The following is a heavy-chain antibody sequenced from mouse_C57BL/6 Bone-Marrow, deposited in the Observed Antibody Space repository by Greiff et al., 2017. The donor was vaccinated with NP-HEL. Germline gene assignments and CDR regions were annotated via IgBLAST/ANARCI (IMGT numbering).Heavy chain of an antibody. D-gene: IGHD1-1*01. CDR3: ANVGSSYWYFDV. J-gene: IGHJ1*03. V-gene: IGHV1-53*01. Sequence: QVQLQQPGTELVKPGASVKLSCKASGYTFTSYWMHWVKQRPGQGLEWIGNINPSNGGTNYNEKFKTKATLTVDKSSSTAYMQLSSLTSEDSAVYYCANVGSSYWYFDVWGTGTTVTVSS. CDR1: GYTFTSYW. CDR2: INPSNGGT.